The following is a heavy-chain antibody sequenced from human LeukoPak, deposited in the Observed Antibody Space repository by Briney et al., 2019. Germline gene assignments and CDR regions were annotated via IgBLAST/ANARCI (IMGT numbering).Heavy chain of an antibody. CDR1: GGSISSGGYY. D-gene: IGHD3-10*01. Sequence: SQTLSLTCTVSGGSISSGGYYWSWIRQHPGKGLEWIGYIYYSGSTNYNPSLKSRVTISVDTSKNQFFLKLSSVTAADTAVYYCARHVGRGGNYFDYWGQGTLATVSS. CDR3: ARHVGRGGNYFDY. J-gene: IGHJ4*02. V-gene: IGHV4-31*03. CDR2: IYYSGST.